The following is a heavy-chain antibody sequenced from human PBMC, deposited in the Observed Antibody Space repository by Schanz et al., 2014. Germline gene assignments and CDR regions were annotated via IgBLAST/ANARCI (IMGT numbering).Heavy chain of an antibody. J-gene: IGHJ4*02. CDR2: INSDDTTK. Sequence: EVQLVESGGGVVHPGGSLRLSCAASGFTFSSYWMHWVRQAPGKGLVWVSRINSDDTTKTYADSVKGRFTISRDNARNTLYLQMNSLRAEDTAVYYCTRDTDYHFDYWGQGTLVTVSS. D-gene: IGHD4-17*01. CDR3: TRDTDYHFDY. CDR1: GFTFSSYW. V-gene: IGHV3-74*03.